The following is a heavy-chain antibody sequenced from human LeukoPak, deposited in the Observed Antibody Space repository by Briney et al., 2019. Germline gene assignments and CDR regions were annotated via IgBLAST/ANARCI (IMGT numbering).Heavy chain of an antibody. J-gene: IGHJ3*02. Sequence: GGSLRLSCAASGFTFSTYAMSWVRQAPGKGLEWVSVIHSGGSTYYADSVKGRFTISRDNSKNTLYLQMNSLRAEDTAVYYCAKGVCSSTSCGAFDIWGQGTMVTVSS. V-gene: IGHV3-23*03. CDR3: AKGVCSSTSCGAFDI. D-gene: IGHD2-2*01. CDR1: GFTFSTYA. CDR2: IHSGGST.